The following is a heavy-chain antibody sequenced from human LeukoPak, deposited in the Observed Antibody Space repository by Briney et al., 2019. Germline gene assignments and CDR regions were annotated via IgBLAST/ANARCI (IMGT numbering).Heavy chain of an antibody. J-gene: IGHJ6*02. V-gene: IGHV1-2*02. CDR1: GYTFTGYY. CDR3: ARDHSPIAVAGTVAYYYYGMDV. D-gene: IGHD6-19*01. CDR2: INPNSGGT. Sequence: EASVKVSCKASGYTFTGYYMHWVRQAPGQGLEWMGWINPNSGGTNYAQKFQGRVTMTRDTSISTAYMELSRLRSDDTAVYYCARDHSPIAVAGTVAYYYYGMDVWGQGTTVTVSS.